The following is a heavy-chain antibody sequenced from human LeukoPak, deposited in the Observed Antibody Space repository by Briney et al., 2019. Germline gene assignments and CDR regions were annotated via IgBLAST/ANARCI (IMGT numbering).Heavy chain of an antibody. CDR3: ARTPRDYYGSGSYYRYYYYYYMDV. Sequence: GGSLRLSCAASGFTFSSYSMNWVRQAPGKGLEWVSSISSSSSYIYYADSVKGRFTISRDNAKNSLYLQMNSLRAEDTAVYYCARTPRDYYGSGSYYRYYYYYYMDVWGKGTTVTISS. J-gene: IGHJ6*03. D-gene: IGHD3-10*01. V-gene: IGHV3-21*01. CDR2: ISSSSSYI. CDR1: GFTFSSYS.